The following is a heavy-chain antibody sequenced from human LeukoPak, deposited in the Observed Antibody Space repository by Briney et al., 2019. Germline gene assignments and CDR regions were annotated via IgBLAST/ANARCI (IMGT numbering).Heavy chain of an antibody. D-gene: IGHD3-22*01. CDR1: GFTFSSYG. CDR2: MRYDGSNK. Sequence: PGGSLRLSCAASGFTFSSYGMHWVRQAPGKGLEWVAFMRYDGSNKYYADSVKGRFTISRDNSKNTLYLQMNSLRAEDTAVYYCAKSAYYYDSSGYYYYYYYMDVWGKGTTVTVSS. V-gene: IGHV3-30*02. J-gene: IGHJ6*03. CDR3: AKSAYYYDSSGYYYYYYYMDV.